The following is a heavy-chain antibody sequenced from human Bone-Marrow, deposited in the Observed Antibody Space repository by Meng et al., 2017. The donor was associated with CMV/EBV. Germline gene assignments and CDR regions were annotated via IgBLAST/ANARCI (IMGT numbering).Heavy chain of an antibody. D-gene: IGHD3-22*01. CDR1: GYSISSGYY. CDR3: AGSITMIVVVHDY. CDR2: IYHSGST. V-gene: IGHV4-38-2*02. Sequence: GSLRLSCTVSGYSISSGYYWGWIRQPPGKGLEWIGSIYHSGSTYYNPSLKSRVTISVDTSKSQFSLKLSSVTAADTAVYYCAGSITMIVVVHDYWGQGTLVTVSS. J-gene: IGHJ4*02.